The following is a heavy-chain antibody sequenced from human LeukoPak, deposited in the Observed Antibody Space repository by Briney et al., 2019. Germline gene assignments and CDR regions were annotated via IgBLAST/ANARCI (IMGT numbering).Heavy chain of an antibody. J-gene: IGHJ5*02. CDR1: GFTFSSYA. D-gene: IGHD3-16*01. Sequence: GGSLRLSCSASGFTFSSYAMHWVCQAPGKGLEYVSAICSNGGSTYSADSVRGRFTISRDNSKNTLVLQTNRLRAEDTVGYYCVQDRPSTLGGGFDPRRQATLPTVPS. CDR2: ICSNGGST. CDR3: VQDRPSTLGGGFDP. V-gene: IGHV3-64D*06.